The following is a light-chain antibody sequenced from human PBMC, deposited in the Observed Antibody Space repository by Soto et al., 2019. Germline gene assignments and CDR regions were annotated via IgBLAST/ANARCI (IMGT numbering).Light chain of an antibody. CDR1: SSDVGGYNY. J-gene: IGLJ2*01. Sequence: QSALTQPASVSGSPGQSITISCTGTSSDVGGYNYVSWYQQHPGKAPKLMIYEVSNRPSGASNRSSGSKSGNTASLTISGLQAEDEADYYCCSYTSSSTLVVFGGGTKLTVL. CDR2: EVS. CDR3: CSYTSSSTLVV. V-gene: IGLV2-14*01.